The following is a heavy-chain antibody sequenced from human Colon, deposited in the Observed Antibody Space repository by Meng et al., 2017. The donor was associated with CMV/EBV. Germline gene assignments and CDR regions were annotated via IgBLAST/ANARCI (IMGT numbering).Heavy chain of an antibody. CDR3: ARAGARGVPVDD. V-gene: IGHV4-4*07. CDR2: IDGSGNT. Sequence: QVQLQEAGPVLVKPSETLSLTCNVSGDSINKYYWAWLRQPAGKGLEFIGRIDGSGNTDDNPSLKSRVTMSVDTSKNQLSLKLYSVTAADTAIYYCARAGARGVPVDDWDQGTLVTVDS. J-gene: IGHJ4*02. D-gene: IGHD3-10*01. CDR1: GDSINKYY.